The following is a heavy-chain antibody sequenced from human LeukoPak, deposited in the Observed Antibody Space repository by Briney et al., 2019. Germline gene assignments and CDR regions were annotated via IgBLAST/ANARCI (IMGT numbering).Heavy chain of an antibody. Sequence: PGGSLRLSCAASGFTFSSYWMHWVRQAPGKGLVWVSRINSDGSSTSYADSVKGRFTISGDNAKNTLYLQMNSLRAEDTAVYYCARVVAVAAKDYWGQGTLVTVSS. CDR1: GFTFSSYW. D-gene: IGHD6-19*01. V-gene: IGHV3-74*01. CDR2: INSDGSST. CDR3: ARVVAVAAKDY. J-gene: IGHJ4*02.